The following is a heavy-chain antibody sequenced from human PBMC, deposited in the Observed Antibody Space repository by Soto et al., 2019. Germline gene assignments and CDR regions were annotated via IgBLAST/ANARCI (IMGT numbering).Heavy chain of an antibody. D-gene: IGHD6-13*01. CDR1: GYNFDTYW. Sequence: RGESLKISCKGSGYNFDTYWINWVRQTPGKVLEWMGRIDPSDSKTKYSPSLEGHITISVDKSISTTYLQWSSLKASDTATYYCARRIAAAGGYYYYAFDVWGQGXAVTVSS. CDR2: IDPSDSKT. J-gene: IGHJ6*02. V-gene: IGHV5-10-1*01. CDR3: ARRIAAAGGYYYYAFDV.